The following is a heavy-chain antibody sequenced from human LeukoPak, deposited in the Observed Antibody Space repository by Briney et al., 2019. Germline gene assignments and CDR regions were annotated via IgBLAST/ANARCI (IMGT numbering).Heavy chain of an antibody. CDR3: ARDRDSGSYWDYYYYGMDV. J-gene: IGHJ6*02. Sequence: PSETLSLTCTVSGGSISSGGYYWSWIRQPPGKGLEWIGYIYYSGSTYYNPSLKSRVTISVDTSKNQFSLKLGSVTAADTAVYYCARDRDSGSYWDYYYYGMDVWGQGTTVTVSS. D-gene: IGHD1-26*01. CDR2: IYYSGST. CDR1: GGSISSGGYY. V-gene: IGHV4-30-4*01.